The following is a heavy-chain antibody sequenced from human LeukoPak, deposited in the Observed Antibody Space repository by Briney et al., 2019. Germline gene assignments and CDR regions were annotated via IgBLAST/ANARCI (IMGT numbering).Heavy chain of an antibody. CDR1: GFSVSDNY. CDR3: ARGGGYGSVNHYRGGAFDI. Sequence: GGSLRLSCATSGFSVSDNYMTWVRQAPGKGLEWVSVIYRGGSTYYTDSVKGRFTISRDNSKNMVYLQMYSLRVEDTAVYYCARGGGYGSVNHYRGGAFDIWGQGTMVTVSS. V-gene: IGHV3-53*01. D-gene: IGHD3-10*01. J-gene: IGHJ3*02. CDR2: IYRGGST.